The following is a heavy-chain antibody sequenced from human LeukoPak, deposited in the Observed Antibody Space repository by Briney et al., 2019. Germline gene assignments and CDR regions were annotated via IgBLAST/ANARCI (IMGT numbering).Heavy chain of an antibody. CDR3: ARARSTMVRGVIIPNWFDP. D-gene: IGHD3-10*01. Sequence: ASVKVSCKASGYTFTSYTMHWVRQAPGQRLEWMGWINAGNGNTKYSQRFQVRVTITRDTSASTAYMELSSLRSEDTAVYDCARARSTMVRGVIIPNWFDPWGQGTLVTVSS. CDR2: INAGNGNT. J-gene: IGHJ5*02. V-gene: IGHV1-3*01. CDR1: GYTFTSYT.